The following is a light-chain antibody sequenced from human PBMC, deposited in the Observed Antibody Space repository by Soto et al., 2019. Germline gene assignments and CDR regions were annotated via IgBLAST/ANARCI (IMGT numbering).Light chain of an antibody. V-gene: IGKV3-15*01. Sequence: EIVMTQSPATLSVSPGERATLSCRASQSVSSDFAWYQQKPGQAPRLLIYGASSRATGIPARFSGSGSGTEFTLTISSLQSEDFAVYYCQQYYNWPRTFGQGTKVDI. CDR2: GAS. CDR1: QSVSSD. J-gene: IGKJ1*01. CDR3: QQYYNWPRT.